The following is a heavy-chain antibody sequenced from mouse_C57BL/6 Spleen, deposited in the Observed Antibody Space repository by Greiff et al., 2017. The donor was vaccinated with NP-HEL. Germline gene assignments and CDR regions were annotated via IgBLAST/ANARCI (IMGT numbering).Heavy chain of an antibody. V-gene: IGHV3-6*01. CDR1: GYSITSGYY. CDR3: ARRASQGAYAMDY. CDR2: ISYDGSN. D-gene: IGHD6-1*01. Sequence: DVQLQESGPGLVKPSQSLSLTCSVTGYSITSGYYWNWIRQFPGNKLEWMGYISYDGSNNYNPSLKNRISITRDTSKNQFFLKLNSVTTEDTATYYCARRASQGAYAMDYWGQGTSVTVSS. J-gene: IGHJ4*01.